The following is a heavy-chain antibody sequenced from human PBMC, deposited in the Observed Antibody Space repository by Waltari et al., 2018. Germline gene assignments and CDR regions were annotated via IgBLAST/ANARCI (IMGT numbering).Heavy chain of an antibody. J-gene: IGHJ4*02. CDR2: ISYDGSNK. CDR3: ARDLNYYDSSGFDTLFDY. Sequence: QVQLVESGGGVVQPGRSLRLSCAASGFTFSSYAMLWVRQAPGQRLEWVAVISYDGSNKYYADSVKGRFTISRDNSKNTLYLKMNSLRAEDTAVYYCARDLNYYDSSGFDTLFDYWGQGTLVTVSS. D-gene: IGHD3-22*01. CDR1: GFTFSSYA. V-gene: IGHV3-30-3*01.